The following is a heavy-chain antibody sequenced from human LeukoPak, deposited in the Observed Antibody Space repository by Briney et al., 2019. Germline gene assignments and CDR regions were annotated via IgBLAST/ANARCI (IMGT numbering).Heavy chain of an antibody. CDR2: IIPIFGAA. Sequence: ASVKVSCKASGGTFSSYAISWVRQAPGQGLEWMGGIIPIFGAANYAQKFQGRVTITTDESTSTAYMELSSLRSEDTAVYYCARLYYYDSSGYYEYYFDYWGQGTLVTVSS. CDR1: GGTFSSYA. CDR3: ARLYYYDSSGYYEYYFDY. J-gene: IGHJ4*02. V-gene: IGHV1-69*05. D-gene: IGHD3-22*01.